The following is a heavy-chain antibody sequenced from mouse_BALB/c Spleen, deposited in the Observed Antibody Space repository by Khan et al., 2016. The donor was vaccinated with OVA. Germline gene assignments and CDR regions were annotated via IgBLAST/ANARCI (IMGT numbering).Heavy chain of an antibody. CDR1: GYTFTDYN. CDR2: INPKNGYT. Sequence: EVQLQQSGPELVKPGASVKIPCKASGYTFTDYNMDWVKQSHGKSLEWIGDINPKNGYTVYNQKFKGKATLTVDKSSSTAYMEPRSLTSEDTAVYYWARGVYGSRGAWFAYWGQGTLVTVSA. CDR3: ARGVYGSRGAWFAY. V-gene: IGHV1-18*01. J-gene: IGHJ3*01. D-gene: IGHD1-1*01.